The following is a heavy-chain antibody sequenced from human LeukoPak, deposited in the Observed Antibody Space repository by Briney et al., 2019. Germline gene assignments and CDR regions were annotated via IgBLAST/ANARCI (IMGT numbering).Heavy chain of an antibody. CDR2: IYYSGST. CDR3: ARALWFGQFYFDY. CDR1: GGSISSTSHY. V-gene: IGHV4-39*07. Sequence: SETLSLTCTVSGGSISSTSHYWGWIRQPPGKGLEWIGSIYYSGSTYYNPSLKSRVTISVDTSKNQFSLKLSSVTAADTAVYYCARALWFGQFYFDYWGQGTLVTVSS. J-gene: IGHJ4*02. D-gene: IGHD3-10*01.